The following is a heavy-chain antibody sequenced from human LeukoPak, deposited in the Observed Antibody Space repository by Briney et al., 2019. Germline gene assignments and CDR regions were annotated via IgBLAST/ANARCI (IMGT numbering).Heavy chain of an antibody. CDR3: ARGPRGAARTGAFDI. J-gene: IGHJ3*02. CDR1: GYTFTSNY. D-gene: IGHD6-6*01. Sequence: ASVKVSCKAFGYTFTSNYMHWVRQAPGQGPEWMGVISPSGGSTTYAQKFQGRVTLTRDMSTSTDYLELSSLRSEDTAVYYCARGPRGAARTGAFDIWGQGTMVTVSS. V-gene: IGHV1-46*01. CDR2: ISPSGGST.